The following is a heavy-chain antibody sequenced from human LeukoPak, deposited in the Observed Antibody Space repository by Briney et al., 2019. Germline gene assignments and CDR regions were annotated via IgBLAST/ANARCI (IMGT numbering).Heavy chain of an antibody. D-gene: IGHD1-26*01. CDR3: ARANSATIPGVDH. CDR2: IYSAGST. CDR1: GFTVSSNY. Sequence: QAGGSLRLSCVVSGFTVSSNYMSWVRQAPGKGLEWVSIIYSAGSTFYADSVRGRFTISRDNSKNTVYLQMNSLRAEDTAVYYCARANSATIPGVDHWGQGTLVTVSS. J-gene: IGHJ5*02. V-gene: IGHV3-53*01.